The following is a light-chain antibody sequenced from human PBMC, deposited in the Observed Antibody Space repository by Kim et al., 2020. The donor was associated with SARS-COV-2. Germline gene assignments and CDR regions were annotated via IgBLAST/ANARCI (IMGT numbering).Light chain of an antibody. Sequence: GQGVSISCSGSSSNDVSNTVNWYQQLPGTAPKLLIYSNDQRPSGVPDRIPGSKSGTSASLAISGLQSEDEADYYCAAWDGSLNGVVFGGGTQLTVL. CDR2: SND. V-gene: IGLV1-44*01. CDR3: AAWDGSLNGVV. J-gene: IGLJ2*01. CDR1: SSNDVSNT.